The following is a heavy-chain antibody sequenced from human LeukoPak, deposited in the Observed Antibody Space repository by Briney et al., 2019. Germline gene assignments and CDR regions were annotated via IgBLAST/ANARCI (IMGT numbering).Heavy chain of an antibody. CDR1: GGSISSSSYY. V-gene: IGHV4-39*01. D-gene: IGHD3-22*01. CDR2: IYYTGRT. J-gene: IGHJ3*02. Sequence: SETLSLTCTVSGGSISSSSYYWGWIRQPPGKGLEWIGSIYYTGRTCYNSSLKSRVTISVDTSRNQFSLKLSSVTAADTAVYYCARAKMFYYEGGTYYHAFDIWGQGTMVTVSS. CDR3: ARAKMFYYEGGTYYHAFDI.